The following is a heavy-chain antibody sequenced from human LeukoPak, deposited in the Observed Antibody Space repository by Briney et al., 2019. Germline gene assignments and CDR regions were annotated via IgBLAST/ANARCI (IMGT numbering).Heavy chain of an antibody. V-gene: IGHV6-1*01. Sequence: SQTLSLTCAISGDSVSSNSAAWNWIRQSPSRGLEWLGRTYYRSKWYNDYAVSVKSRITINPDTSKNQFSLKLSSVTAADTAVYYCARDLTWTRGYTRSWYFDLWGRGTLVTVSS. CDR2: TYYRSKWYN. J-gene: IGHJ2*01. CDR1: GDSVSSNSAA. D-gene: IGHD5-12*01. CDR3: ARDLTWTRGYTRSWYFDL.